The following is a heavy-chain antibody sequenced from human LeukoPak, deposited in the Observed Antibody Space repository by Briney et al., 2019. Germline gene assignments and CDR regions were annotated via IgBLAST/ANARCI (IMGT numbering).Heavy chain of an antibody. CDR2: INPNSGGT. D-gene: IGHD6-13*01. CDR3: AIGQGYSSSEADY. V-gene: IGHV1-2*02. CDR1: GYTFTGYY. Sequence: GASVKVSCKASGYTFTGYYMHWVRQAPGQGLEWMGWINPNSGGTNYAQKFQGRVTMTWDTSISTAYMELSRLRSDDTAVYYCAIGQGYSSSEADYWGQGTLVTVSS. J-gene: IGHJ4*02.